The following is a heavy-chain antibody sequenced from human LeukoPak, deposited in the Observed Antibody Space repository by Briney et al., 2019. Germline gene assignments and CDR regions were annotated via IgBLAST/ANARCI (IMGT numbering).Heavy chain of an antibody. Sequence: SETLSLTCTVSGGSISSYYWSWIRQPPGKGLEWIGYIYYSGSTNYNPSLKSRVTISVDTSKNQFSLKLSSVAAADTAVYYCARGTGELHFDYWGQGTQVTVSS. D-gene: IGHD1-7*01. CDR3: ARGTGELHFDY. J-gene: IGHJ4*02. CDR2: IYYSGST. CDR1: GGSISSYY. V-gene: IGHV4-59*01.